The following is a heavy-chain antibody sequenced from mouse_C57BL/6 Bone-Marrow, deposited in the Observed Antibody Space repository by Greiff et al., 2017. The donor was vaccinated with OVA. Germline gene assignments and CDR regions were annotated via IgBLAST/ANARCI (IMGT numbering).Heavy chain of an antibody. Sequence: VQLKESGAELVRPGASVKLSCTASGFNIKDDYMHWVKQRPEQGLEWIGWIDPENGDTEYASKFQGKATITADTSSNTAYLQLSSLTSEDTAVYYCTTWDYYGRDWFAYWGQGTLVTVSA. V-gene: IGHV14-4*01. CDR3: TTWDYYGRDWFAY. CDR1: GFNIKDDY. J-gene: IGHJ3*01. D-gene: IGHD1-1*01. CDR2: IDPENGDT.